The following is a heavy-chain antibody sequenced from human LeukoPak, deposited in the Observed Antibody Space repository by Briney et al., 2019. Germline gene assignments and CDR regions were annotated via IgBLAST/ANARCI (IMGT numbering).Heavy chain of an antibody. V-gene: IGHV1-18*01. CDR2: ISAYNGNT. CDR1: GYTFTSYG. J-gene: IGHJ6*02. CDR3: ARDRGGYDSSGYSYYYYYGMDV. D-gene: IGHD3-22*01. Sequence: ASVKVSCRASGYTFTSYGISWVRQAPGQGLEWMGWISAYNGNTNYAQKLQGRVTMTTDTSTSTAYMELRSLRSDDTAVYYCARDRGGYDSSGYSYYYYYGMDVWGQGTTVTVSS.